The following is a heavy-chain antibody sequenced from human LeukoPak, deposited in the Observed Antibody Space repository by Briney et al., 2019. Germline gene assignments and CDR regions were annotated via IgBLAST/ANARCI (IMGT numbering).Heavy chain of an antibody. D-gene: IGHD3-10*01. Sequence: SETLSLTCTVSGGSLSNYFWSWIRQPPGKGLEWIAYVHNSDSPNYNPSLRSRVTISLDTSKIQFSLEMSSVTAADTAVYYCARDRSRDLLHAFDIWSQGTMVTVSS. J-gene: IGHJ3*02. CDR1: GGSLSNYF. CDR3: ARDRSRDLLHAFDI. V-gene: IGHV4-59*01. CDR2: VHNSDSP.